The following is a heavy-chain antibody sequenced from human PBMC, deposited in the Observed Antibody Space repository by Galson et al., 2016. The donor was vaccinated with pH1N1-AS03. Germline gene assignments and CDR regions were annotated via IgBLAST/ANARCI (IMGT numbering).Heavy chain of an antibody. CDR3: AKVEVVGTCNYYYYMAV. D-gene: IGHD6-19*01. CDR1: GASVNSFF. V-gene: IGHV4-4*07. J-gene: IGHJ6*03. CDR2: VYTTGAT. Sequence: LSLTCTVSGASVNSFFWTWIRQPAGKGLEWIGRVYTTGATNYNPSLKSRVTMSVDRSKNEFSLNLTSVTAADTAVSYCAKVEVVGTCNYYYYMAVWGKGTTVTVSS.